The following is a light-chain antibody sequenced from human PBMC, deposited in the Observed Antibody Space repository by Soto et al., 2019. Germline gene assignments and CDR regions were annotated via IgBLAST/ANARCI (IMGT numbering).Light chain of an antibody. J-gene: IGKJ2*01. CDR2: GAS. Sequence: EIVMTQSPATLSLSPGERATLSCRASQSVSSSYLSWYQQKPGQAPRLLISGASTRAAGIPARFSGSGSGTDFTLTISSLQPEDFTIYYCQPDDNLPYTFGQGTKLEIK. CDR3: QPDDNLPYT. CDR1: QSVSSSY. V-gene: IGKV3D-7*01.